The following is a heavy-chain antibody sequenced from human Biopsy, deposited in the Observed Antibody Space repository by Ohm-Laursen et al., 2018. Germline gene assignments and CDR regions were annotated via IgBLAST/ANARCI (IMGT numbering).Heavy chain of an antibody. J-gene: IGHJ4*02. CDR2: TWDDGSHQ. Sequence: SLRLSCAASGFNFSAYGMHWVRQAPDKGLEWVALTWDDGSHQYYADSVKGRFTISRDNSKNRLYLHINTLRVEDTAVYYCVTDRLDDITKVRGIMTDWGQGTLVIVSS. V-gene: IGHV3-33*01. CDR3: VTDRLDDITKVRGIMTD. CDR1: GFNFSAYG. D-gene: IGHD3-10*01.